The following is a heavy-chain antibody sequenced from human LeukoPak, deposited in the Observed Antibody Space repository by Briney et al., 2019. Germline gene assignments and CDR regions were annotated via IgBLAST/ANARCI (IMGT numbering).Heavy chain of an antibody. CDR3: ARDHYNWTPDQGYKVFDY. Sequence: GRSLRLSCAASGFTFSSYAMHWVRQAPCKGLEWVAVISYDGSNKYYADSVKGRFTISRDNSKNTLSLQMNSLRAEDTAVYYCARDHYNWTPDQGYKVFDYWGQGSLVTVSS. CDR2: ISYDGSNK. V-gene: IGHV3-30-3*01. CDR1: GFTFSSYA. D-gene: IGHD1-20*01. J-gene: IGHJ4*02.